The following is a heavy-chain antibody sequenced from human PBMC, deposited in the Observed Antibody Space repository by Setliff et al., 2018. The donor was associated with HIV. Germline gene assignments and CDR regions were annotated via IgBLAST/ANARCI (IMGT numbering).Heavy chain of an antibody. CDR3: SRGTYYKGLDP. Sequence: NPSETLSLTCSVSGDSISSGSYYWSWIRLPAGKGLEWIGQIHTTGTTNYNPSLESRLTISIDTSQNHFSLKLTSVTAADTALYFCSRGTYYKGLDPWGQGTLVTVSS. V-gene: IGHV4-61*09. CDR1: GDSISSGSYY. J-gene: IGHJ5*02. D-gene: IGHD3-10*01. CDR2: IHTTGTT.